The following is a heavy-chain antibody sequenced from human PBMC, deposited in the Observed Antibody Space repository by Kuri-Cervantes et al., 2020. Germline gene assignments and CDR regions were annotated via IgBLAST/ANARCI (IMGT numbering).Heavy chain of an antibody. J-gene: IGHJ4*02. CDR1: GFTFGDYA. V-gene: IGHV3-7*01. D-gene: IGHD4-17*01. Sequence: GESLKISCTASGFTFGDYAVTWVRQAPGKGLEWVANIKQDGSEKYYVDSVKGRFTISRDNAKNSLYLQMNSLRAEDTAVYYCLVSVNWGQGRLVTVSS. CDR3: LVSVN. CDR2: IKQDGSEK.